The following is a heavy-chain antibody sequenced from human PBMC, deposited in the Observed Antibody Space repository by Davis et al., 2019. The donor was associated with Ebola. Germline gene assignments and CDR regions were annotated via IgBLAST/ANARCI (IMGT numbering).Heavy chain of an antibody. CDR1: GFTFSSYA. J-gene: IGHJ6*02. Sequence: ESLKISCAASGFTFSSYAMSWVRQAPGKGLEWIGEINHSGSTNYNPSLKSRVTISVDTSKNQFSLKLSSVTAADTAVYYCARGRPSWSTTGTTYYYYGTDVWGQGTTVTVSS. CDR3: ARGRPSWSTTGTTYYYYGTDV. V-gene: IGHV4-34*01. D-gene: IGHD1/OR15-1a*01. CDR2: INHSGST.